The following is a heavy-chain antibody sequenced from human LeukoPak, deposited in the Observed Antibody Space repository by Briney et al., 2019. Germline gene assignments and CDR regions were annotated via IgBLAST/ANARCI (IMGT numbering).Heavy chain of an antibody. Sequence: SETLSLTCTVSGYSISSGYYWGWIRQPPGKGLEWIGSIYHSGSTYYNPSLKSRVTISVDTSKNQFSLKLSSVTAADTAVYYCARVGYDYGDYLLDYWGQGTLVTVSS. CDR1: GYSISSGYY. V-gene: IGHV4-38-2*02. CDR3: ARVGYDYGDYLLDY. D-gene: IGHD4-17*01. CDR2: IYHSGST. J-gene: IGHJ4*02.